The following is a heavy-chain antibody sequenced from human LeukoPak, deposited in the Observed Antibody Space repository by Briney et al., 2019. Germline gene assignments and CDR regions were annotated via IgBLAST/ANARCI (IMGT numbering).Heavy chain of an antibody. CDR3: ARRGDGGRSFDY. Sequence: GGSLRLSCAASGFNVSNNYMTWVRQAPGKELERVSLIYSSGSTYYADSVKGRFTISRDNSKNTLYLQVNSLRAEDTAVYYCARRGDGGRSFDYWGQGTLVTVSS. J-gene: IGHJ4*02. CDR1: GFNVSNNY. D-gene: IGHD4-23*01. CDR2: IYSSGST. V-gene: IGHV3-53*01.